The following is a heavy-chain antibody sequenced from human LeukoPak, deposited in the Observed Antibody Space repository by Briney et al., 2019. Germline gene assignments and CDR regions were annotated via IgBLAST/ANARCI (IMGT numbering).Heavy chain of an antibody. CDR3: ARAGSGWDRHAFDI. J-gene: IGHJ3*02. V-gene: IGHV6-1*01. Sequence: SQSLSLTCAISGDSVSSNSAAWNWIRHSPSRGLEWLGRTYYRSKWYNDYAVSVKSRITINPDTSKNQFSLQLNSVTPEDTAVYYCARAGSGWDRHAFDIWGQGTMVTVSS. CDR2: TYYRSKWYN. CDR1: GDSVSSNSAA. D-gene: IGHD6-19*01.